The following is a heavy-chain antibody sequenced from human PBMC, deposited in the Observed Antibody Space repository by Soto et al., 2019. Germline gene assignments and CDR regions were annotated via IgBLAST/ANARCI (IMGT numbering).Heavy chain of an antibody. V-gene: IGHV3-23*01. CDR1: VFPFGANA. CDR2: LSNTGRRT. Sequence: GGSLRLSCVVSVFPFGANAMSWVRQAPGKGLEWVSGLSNTGRRTSYADSVKGRFNISRDNSENTVYLQMNSLRVEDTAVYYCATEMGATQGPFDNWGQGTLVTV. D-gene: IGHD1-26*01. J-gene: IGHJ4*02. CDR3: ATEMGATQGPFDN.